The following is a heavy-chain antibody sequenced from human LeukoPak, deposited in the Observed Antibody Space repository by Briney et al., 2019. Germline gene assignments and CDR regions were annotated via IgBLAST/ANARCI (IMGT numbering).Heavy chain of an antibody. CDR3: ARGADTGYSSDS. V-gene: IGHV3-48*04. CDR1: GFTFSAYS. D-gene: IGHD6-19*01. CDR2: ISRSSSSI. Sequence: GGSLRLSCATSGFTFSAYSMNWVRQAPGKGLEWVSYISRSSSSIYYADSVKGRFTISRDNAKNTLYLQMNSLRAEDTAVYYCARGADTGYSSDSWGQGTLVTVSS. J-gene: IGHJ5*02.